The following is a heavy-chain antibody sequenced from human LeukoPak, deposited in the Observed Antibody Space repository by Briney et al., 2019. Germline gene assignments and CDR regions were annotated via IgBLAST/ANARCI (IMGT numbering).Heavy chain of an antibody. J-gene: IGHJ4*02. CDR3: ARHGYSSSWYVHFDY. CDR2: IYYSGST. V-gene: IGHV4-59*08. CDR1: GGSISSYY. D-gene: IGHD6-13*01. Sequence: SETLSLTCTVPGGSISSYYWSWIRQPPGKGLEWIGYIYYSGSTNYNPSLKSRVTISVDTSKNQFSLKLSSVTAADTAVYYCARHGYSSSWYVHFDYWGQGTLVTVSS.